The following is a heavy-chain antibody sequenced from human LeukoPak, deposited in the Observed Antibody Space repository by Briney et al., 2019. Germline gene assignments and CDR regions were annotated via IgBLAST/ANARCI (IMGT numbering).Heavy chain of an antibody. CDR1: GGSISSGDYY. J-gene: IGHJ4*02. D-gene: IGHD6-19*01. Sequence: TSETLSLTCTVSGGSISSGDYYWSWIRQPPGKGLEWIGYIYHSGSTYYNPSLKSRVTISVDASKNQFSLKLSSVTAADTAVYYCARVHSSGWYYFDYWGQGTLVTVSS. CDR3: ARVHSSGWYYFDY. V-gene: IGHV4-30-4*02. CDR2: IYHSGST.